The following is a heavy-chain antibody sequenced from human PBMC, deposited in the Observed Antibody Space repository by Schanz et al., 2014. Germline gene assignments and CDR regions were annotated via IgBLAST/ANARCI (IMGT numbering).Heavy chain of an antibody. V-gene: IGHV3-30*04. CDR3: AKDCPSDYGDHCFDF. J-gene: IGHJ4*02. Sequence: QVQLVESGGGVVQPGRSLRLSCAASGFTFSNSPLHWVRQAPGKGLDWVAVISYDGSITYYADSVKDRFTISRDNSKNIMFLQMNSLKTEDTAVYYCAKDCPSDYGDHCFDFWGQGTLVTVSS. D-gene: IGHD4-17*01. CDR1: GFTFSNSP. CDR2: ISYDGSIT.